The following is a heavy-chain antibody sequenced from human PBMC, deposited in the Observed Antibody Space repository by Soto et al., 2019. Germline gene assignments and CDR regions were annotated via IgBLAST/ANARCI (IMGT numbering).Heavy chain of an antibody. J-gene: IGHJ4*02. CDR3: ARRAYDFWSGYYSEVDY. CDR2: IYPGDSDT. CDR1: GYSFTSYW. V-gene: IGHV5-51*01. Sequence: GESLKISFKGSGYSFTSYWIGWLRQMPGKGLEWMGIIYPGDSDTRYSPSFQGQVTISADKSISTAYLQWSSLKASDTAMYYCARRAYDFWSGYYSEVDYWGQGTLVTVSS. D-gene: IGHD3-3*01.